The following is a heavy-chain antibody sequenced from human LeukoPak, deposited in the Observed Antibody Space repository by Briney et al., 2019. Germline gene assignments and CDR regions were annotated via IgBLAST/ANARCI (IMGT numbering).Heavy chain of an antibody. V-gene: IGHV3-30-3*01. CDR3: ARERQNKDFWSGGDY. CDR2: ISYDGSNK. CDR1: GFTFSSYA. D-gene: IGHD3-3*01. Sequence: GGSLRLSCAAPGFTFSSYAMHWVRQAPGKGLEWVAVISYDGSNKYYADSVKGRFTISRDNSKNTLYLQMNSLRAEDTAVYYCARERQNKDFWSGGDYWGQGTQVTVSS. J-gene: IGHJ4*02.